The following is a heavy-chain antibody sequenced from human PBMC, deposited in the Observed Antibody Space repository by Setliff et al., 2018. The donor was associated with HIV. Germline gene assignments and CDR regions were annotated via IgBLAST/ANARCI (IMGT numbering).Heavy chain of an antibody. Sequence: PSETLSLTCTVSGGSITGHYWSWIRQPPGKGLEWIGYIHYSGSSNYNPSLKSRVTMSVDTSKNQFSLKLSSVTAVDTAMYYCVRKPDGKNWFDPWGQGTLVTVSS. D-gene: IGHD1-1*01. CDR3: VRKPDGKNWFDP. V-gene: IGHV4-59*11. CDR2: IHYSGSS. J-gene: IGHJ5*02. CDR1: GGSITGHY.